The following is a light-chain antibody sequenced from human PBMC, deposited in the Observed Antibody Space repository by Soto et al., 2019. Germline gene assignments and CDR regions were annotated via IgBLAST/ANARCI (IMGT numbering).Light chain of an antibody. CDR2: DAS. Sequence: DIQMTQSPSTLSASVGDTLTVTCRASQSVSGWLAWYQQKPGRAPKLLIYDASNLEAGVPSRFRGSGSGTDFTFTISRLQPEDIATYYCQQYENLPTVGQGTRLEI. V-gene: IGKV1-33*01. CDR3: QQYENLPT. J-gene: IGKJ5*01. CDR1: QSVSGW.